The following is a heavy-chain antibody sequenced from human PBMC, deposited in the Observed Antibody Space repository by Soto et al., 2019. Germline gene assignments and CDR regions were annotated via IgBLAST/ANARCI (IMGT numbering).Heavy chain of an antibody. CDR2: INHSGST. Sequence: SETLSLTCAVYGGSFSGYYWSWIRQPPGKGLEWIGEINHSGSTNYNPSLKSRVTISVDTSKNQFSLKLSSVTVADTAVYYCARAKKGYYYYGMDVWGQGTTVTVSS. J-gene: IGHJ6*02. CDR3: ARAKKGYYYYGMDV. CDR1: GGSFSGYY. V-gene: IGHV4-34*01.